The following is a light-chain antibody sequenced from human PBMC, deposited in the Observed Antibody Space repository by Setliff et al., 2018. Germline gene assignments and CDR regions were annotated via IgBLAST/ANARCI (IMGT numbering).Light chain of an antibody. CDR1: NSDIGHNNF. Sequence: QSALTQPASVSGSPGQSITISCTGTNSDIGHNNFVSWYQQHPGKAPKLIIYEVNNRPSGISLRFSGSKSANTASLTIAGLQPEDASIYYCSSYSTCNTLVLFGGGTKVTVL. CDR2: EVN. CDR3: SSYSTCNTLVL. J-gene: IGLJ2*01. V-gene: IGLV2-14*01.